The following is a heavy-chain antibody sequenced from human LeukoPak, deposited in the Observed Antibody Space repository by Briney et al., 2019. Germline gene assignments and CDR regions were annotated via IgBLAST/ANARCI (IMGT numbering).Heavy chain of an antibody. CDR2: IYSGGST. CDR1: GFTVWSNY. CDR3: ARDLIMYGDYEGY. D-gene: IGHD4-17*01. Sequence: GGSLRLSCAASGFTVWSNYVRWVREAPGKGVEGVSVIYSGGSTYYAASVKGRFTVSRDNSKNTLYLQMNSLRAEDTAVYYCARDLIMYGDYEGYWGQGTLVTVSS. V-gene: IGHV3-53*01. J-gene: IGHJ4*02.